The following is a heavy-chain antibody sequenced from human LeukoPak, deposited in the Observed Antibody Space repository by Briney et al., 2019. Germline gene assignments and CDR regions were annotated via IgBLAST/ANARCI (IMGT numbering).Heavy chain of an antibody. Sequence: SETLSLTCTVSGGSISSYYWSWIRQPPGKGLEWIGYIYYSGSTNYNPSLKSRVTISVDTSKNQFSLKLSSVTAADTAVYYCARVPNYYDSSGYYYYYYYYGMDVWGQGTTVTVSS. J-gene: IGHJ6*02. CDR3: ARVPNYYDSSGYYYYYYYYGMDV. V-gene: IGHV4-59*01. D-gene: IGHD3-22*01. CDR1: GGSISSYY. CDR2: IYYSGST.